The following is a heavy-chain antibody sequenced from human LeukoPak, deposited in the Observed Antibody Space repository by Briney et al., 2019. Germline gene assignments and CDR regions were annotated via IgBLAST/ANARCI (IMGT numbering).Heavy chain of an antibody. Sequence: SETLSLTCAVYGGSFSGYYWSWIRHPPGKGLEWLGEINHSGSTNHNTSLKSRVTISVDTCKNQFSLKLSSVTAADTAVYYCARGSVRGYSYGYGTFGYWGQGTLVTVSS. CDR3: ARGSVRGYSYGYGTFGY. V-gene: IGHV4-34*01. J-gene: IGHJ4*02. CDR2: INHSGST. D-gene: IGHD5-18*01. CDR1: GGSFSGYY.